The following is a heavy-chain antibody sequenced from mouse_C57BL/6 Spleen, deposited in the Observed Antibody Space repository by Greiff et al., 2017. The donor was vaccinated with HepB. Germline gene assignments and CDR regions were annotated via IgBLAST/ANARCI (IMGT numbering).Heavy chain of an antibody. Sequence: VHVKQSGPELVKPGASVKISCKASGYSFTGYYMNWVKQSPEKSLEWIGEINPSTGGTTYNQKFKAKATLTVDKSSSTAYMQLKSLTSEDSAVYYCARDLTTGYFDVWGTGTTVTVSS. CDR1: GYSFTGYY. J-gene: IGHJ1*03. CDR2: INPSTGGT. CDR3: ARDLTTGYFDV. V-gene: IGHV1-42*01.